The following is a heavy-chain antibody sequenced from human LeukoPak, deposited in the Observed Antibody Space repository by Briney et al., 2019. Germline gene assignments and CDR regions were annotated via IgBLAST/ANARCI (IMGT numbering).Heavy chain of an antibody. V-gene: IGHV3-9*01. CDR3: AKGHTIFGVVPDILDI. CDR1: GFNFEDFG. J-gene: IGHJ3*02. Sequence: SLRLSCAASGFNFEDFGMYWVRQGPGKGLEWVAGITVGGGSAVYADSVEGRFTTSRDNVNKSVYLQMSSLRLEDTALYYCAKGHTIFGVVPDILDIWGRGTNVIVTS. CDR2: ITVGGGSA. D-gene: IGHD3-3*01.